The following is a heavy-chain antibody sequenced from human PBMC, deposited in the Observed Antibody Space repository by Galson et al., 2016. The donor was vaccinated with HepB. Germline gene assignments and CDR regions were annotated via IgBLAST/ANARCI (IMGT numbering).Heavy chain of an antibody. Sequence: SVKVSCKASGGTFIRDAISWVRQAPGQGLEWMGGIIPILGTTNYAQKFQGRVTITADESTSTAYMEFSSLRSEDTAVYYCASGYDILATPTDGMDVWGQGTTVIVSS. V-gene: IGHV1-69*13. CDR3: ASGYDILATPTDGMDV. CDR1: GGTFIRDA. J-gene: IGHJ6*02. CDR2: IIPILGTT. D-gene: IGHD3-9*01.